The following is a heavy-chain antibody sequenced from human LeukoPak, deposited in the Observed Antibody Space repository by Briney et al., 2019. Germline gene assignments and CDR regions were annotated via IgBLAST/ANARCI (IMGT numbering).Heavy chain of an antibody. CDR1: GGSISSGGYS. CDR2: IYHSGST. D-gene: IGHD3-22*01. J-gene: IGHJ4*02. CDR3: ARGADSSGYYVDY. Sequence: SETLSLTCAVSGGSISSGGYSWSWIRQPPGKGLEGIGYIYHSGSTYYNPSLKSRVTISVDRSKNQFSLKLSSVTAADTAVYYCARGADSSGYYVDYWGQGTLVTVSS. V-gene: IGHV4-30-2*01.